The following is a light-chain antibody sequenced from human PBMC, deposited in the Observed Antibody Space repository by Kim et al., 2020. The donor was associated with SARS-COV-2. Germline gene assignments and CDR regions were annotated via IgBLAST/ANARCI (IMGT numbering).Light chain of an antibody. CDR2: DAS. CDR3: QKRSNWTVT. J-gene: IGKJ5*01. Sequence: EIVLTQSPATLSLSPGERATLSCRASQSVSSYLAWYQQKPGQAPRLLIYDASNRATGIPARFSGSGSGTEFNLTISSLEPEEFAVYYCQKRSNWTVTFGQGTRLEIK. CDR1: QSVSSY. V-gene: IGKV3-11*01.